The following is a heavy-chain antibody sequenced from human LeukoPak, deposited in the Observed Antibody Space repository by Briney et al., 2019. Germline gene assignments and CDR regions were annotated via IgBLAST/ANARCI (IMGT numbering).Heavy chain of an antibody. CDR1: GGSFSGYY. Sequence: SETLSLTCAVYGGSFSGYYWSWIRQPPGKGLEWIGEINHSGSTNYNPSLKSRVTISVDTSKNQFSLKLSSLTAADTAVYYCARGVLGYCSGGSCYARRPSFDYWGQGTLVTVSS. V-gene: IGHV4-34*01. CDR3: ARGVLGYCSGGSCYARRPSFDY. CDR2: INHSGST. J-gene: IGHJ4*02. D-gene: IGHD2-15*01.